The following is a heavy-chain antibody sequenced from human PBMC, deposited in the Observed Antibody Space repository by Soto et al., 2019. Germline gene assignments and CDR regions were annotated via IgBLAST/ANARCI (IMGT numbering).Heavy chain of an antibody. Sequence: SVKVSCKASGFTFTSSAVQWVRQARGQRLEWIGWIVVGSGNTNYAQKFQERVTITRDMSTSTAYMELSSLRSEDTAVYYCAAISHYYYGMDVWGQGTTVTVSS. J-gene: IGHJ6*02. V-gene: IGHV1-58*01. CDR1: GFTFTSSA. CDR3: AAISHYYYGMDV. CDR2: IVVGSGNT.